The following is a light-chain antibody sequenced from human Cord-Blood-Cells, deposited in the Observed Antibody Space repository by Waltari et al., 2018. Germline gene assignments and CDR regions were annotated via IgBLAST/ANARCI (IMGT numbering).Light chain of an antibody. CDR1: QSISSH. V-gene: IGKV1-39*01. CDR2: AAS. J-gene: IGKJ2*02. CDR3: QQSYSTPMCT. Sequence: DIQMTQSPSSLSASVGDRVTITCRASQSISSHLNWYQQNPGKAPELLIYAASSLQSGVPSRFSGSVSGTDFTLSISSLQPEDFATYYCQQSYSTPMCTFGQRTKLEIK.